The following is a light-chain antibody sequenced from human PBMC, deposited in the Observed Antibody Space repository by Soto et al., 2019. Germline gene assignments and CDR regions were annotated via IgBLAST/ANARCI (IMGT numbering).Light chain of an antibody. J-gene: IGLJ3*02. CDR1: SSDVGGYNH. CDR3: SSYTSSDTWV. CDR2: EVN. Sequence: QSVRTQPASVSGSPGQSITISCTGTSSDVGGYNHVSWYQQYPGKAPKVKIYEVNNRPSGVSDRFSGSKSGNTASLTISGLQPEDEADYYCSSYTSSDTWVFGGGTKLTVL. V-gene: IGLV2-14*01.